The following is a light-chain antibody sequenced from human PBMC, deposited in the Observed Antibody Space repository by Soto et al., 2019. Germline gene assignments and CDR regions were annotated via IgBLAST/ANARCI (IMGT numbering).Light chain of an antibody. CDR3: CSYAGSSIFV. Sequence: QSVLTQPASVSGSPGQSITISCTGSNSDIGSYNLVSWYQHHPGKAPKLMISEVIRRPSGVSNRFSGSKSGNTASLTISGLQAEDEADYYCCSYAGSSIFVFGGWTKLTVL. J-gene: IGLJ2*01. CDR1: NSDIGSYNL. V-gene: IGLV2-23*02. CDR2: EVI.